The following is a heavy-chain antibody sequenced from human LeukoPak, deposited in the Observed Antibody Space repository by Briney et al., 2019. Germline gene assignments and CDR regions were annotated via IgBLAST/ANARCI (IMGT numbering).Heavy chain of an antibody. J-gene: IGHJ6*02. CDR3: AKRVERGYSYDHYYYGMDV. Sequence: PGGSLRLSCAASGFTFSSYAMSWVRQAPGKGLEWVSAISGSGGSTYYADSVKGRFTISRDNSKNTLYLQMNSLRAEDTAVYYCAKRVERGYSYDHYYYGMDVWGQGTTVTVSS. CDR1: GFTFSSYA. D-gene: IGHD5-18*01. CDR2: ISGSGGST. V-gene: IGHV3-23*01.